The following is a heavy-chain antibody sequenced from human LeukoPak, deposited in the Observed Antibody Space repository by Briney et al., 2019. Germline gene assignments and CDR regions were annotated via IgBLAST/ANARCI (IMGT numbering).Heavy chain of an antibody. CDR3: APYCSSTSCYGPNWFDP. CDR2: IIPIFGTA. Sequence: GASVKVSCKASGYTFTSHGISWVRQAPGQGLEWMGGIIPIFGTANYAQKFQGRVTITADKSTSTAYMELSSLRSEDTAVYYCAPYCSSTSCYGPNWFDPWGQGTLVTVSS. V-gene: IGHV1-69*06. CDR1: GYTFTSHG. D-gene: IGHD2-2*01. J-gene: IGHJ5*02.